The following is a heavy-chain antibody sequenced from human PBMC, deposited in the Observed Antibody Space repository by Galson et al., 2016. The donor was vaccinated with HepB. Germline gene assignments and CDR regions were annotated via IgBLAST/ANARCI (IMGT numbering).Heavy chain of an antibody. V-gene: IGHV6-1*01. CDR2: TYYRSKWYN. CDR3: ARGAGGEGSNYYYYGMDV. D-gene: IGHD2-21*01. J-gene: IGHJ6*02. CDR1: GDSVSSNSGA. Sequence: CAISGDSVSSNSGAWNWIRQSPSRGLEWLGRTYYRSKWYNDYAVSVKSRITINPDTSKNQFSLHLNSVTPEDTAVYYCARGAGGEGSNYYYYGMDVWGQGTTVTVSS.